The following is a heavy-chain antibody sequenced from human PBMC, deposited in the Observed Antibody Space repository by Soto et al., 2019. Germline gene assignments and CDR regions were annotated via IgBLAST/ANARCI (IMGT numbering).Heavy chain of an antibody. CDR2: INAGNGNT. Sequence: ASVKVSCKASGYTFTSYAMHWVRQAPGQRLEWMGWINAGNGNTKYSQKFQGRVTITRDTSASTAYMELSSLRSEDTAVYYCARASVQFRAAAGMGYYYYYGMDVWGQGTTVTVSS. J-gene: IGHJ6*02. D-gene: IGHD6-13*01. V-gene: IGHV1-3*01. CDR3: ARASVQFRAAAGMGYYYYYGMDV. CDR1: GYTFTSYA.